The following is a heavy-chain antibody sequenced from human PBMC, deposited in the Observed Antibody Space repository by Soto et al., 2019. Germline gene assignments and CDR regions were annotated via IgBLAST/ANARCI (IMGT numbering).Heavy chain of an antibody. CDR2: ISGGGSTT. V-gene: IGHV3-23*01. Sequence: EVQLLESGGGLVQPGGSLRLSCAASGFTFSEYSMTWVRQAPGMGLEWVSTISGGGSTTYYADSVEGRFIISRDNSKNTVYLQLDRLRVEDTAVYYCVRRAGECNGGSCYSRFWGQGSLVTVSS. J-gene: IGHJ4*02. D-gene: IGHD2-15*01. CDR1: GFTFSEYS. CDR3: VRRAGECNGGSCYSRF.